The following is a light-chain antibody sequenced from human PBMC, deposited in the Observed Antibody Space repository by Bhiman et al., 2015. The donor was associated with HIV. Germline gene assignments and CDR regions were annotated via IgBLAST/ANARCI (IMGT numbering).Light chain of an antibody. J-gene: IGLJ3*02. Sequence: QSALTQPASVSGSPGQSITISCTGISSDVGGYNYVSWYQQYPGKAPKLMIYDVTNRPSGVSDRFSGSKSGNTASPTISGLQAADEADYYCSSYTSRNTLVFGGGTKLTVL. CDR2: DVT. CDR1: SSDVGGYNY. CDR3: SSYTSRNTLV. V-gene: IGLV2-14*03.